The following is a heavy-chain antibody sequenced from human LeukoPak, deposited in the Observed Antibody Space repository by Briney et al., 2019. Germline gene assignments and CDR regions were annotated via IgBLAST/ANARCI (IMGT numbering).Heavy chain of an antibody. J-gene: IGHJ6*03. CDR1: GGSFSGYY. Sequence: SETLSLTCAVYGGSFSGYYWSWIRQPPGKGLEWIGGINHSGSTNYNPSLKSRVTISVDTSKNQFSLKLSSVTAADTAVYYCARGKKKRLVPPNYYYYMDVWGKGTTVTVSS. D-gene: IGHD6-6*01. V-gene: IGHV4-34*01. CDR3: ARGKKKRLVPPNYYYYMDV. CDR2: INHSGST.